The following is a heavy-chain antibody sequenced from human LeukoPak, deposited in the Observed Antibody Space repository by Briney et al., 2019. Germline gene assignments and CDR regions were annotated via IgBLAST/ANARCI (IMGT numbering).Heavy chain of an antibody. J-gene: IGHJ5*02. Sequence: SETLSLTCTVSGGSISSSSYYWGWIRQPPGKGLEWIGNIYYSGSTYYNPSLKSRVTISVDTSKNQFSLKLSSVTAADTAVYYCARQDHSIGSSWYEDWFDPWGQGTLVIVSS. CDR3: ARQDHSIGSSWYEDWFDP. CDR2: IYYSGST. V-gene: IGHV4-39*01. D-gene: IGHD6-13*01. CDR1: GGSISSSSYY.